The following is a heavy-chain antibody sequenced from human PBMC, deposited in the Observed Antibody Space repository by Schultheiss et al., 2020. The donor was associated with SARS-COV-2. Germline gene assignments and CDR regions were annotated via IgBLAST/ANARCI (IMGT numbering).Heavy chain of an antibody. CDR3: ARAVAARPSGMDV. CDR1: GGSISSYY. CDR2: IYYSGST. Sequence: SETLSLTCTVSGGSISSYYWSWIRQPPGKGLEWIGYIYYSGSTNYNPSLKSRVTISVDTSKNQFSLKLSSVTAADTAVYYCARAVAARPSGMDVWGQGTTVTVS. J-gene: IGHJ6*02. D-gene: IGHD6-6*01. V-gene: IGHV4-59*01.